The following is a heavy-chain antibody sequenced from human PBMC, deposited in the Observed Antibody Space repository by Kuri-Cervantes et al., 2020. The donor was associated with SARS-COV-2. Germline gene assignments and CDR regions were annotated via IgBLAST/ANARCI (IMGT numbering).Heavy chain of an antibody. CDR2: IYYNGST. Sequence: SCTVSGVSVTTFGSYWTWIRQPPGKGLEWVGYIYYNGSTYYNPSLRSRVIVSVDRSKNQFSLNLNSVTAADTAVYYCARARYYDSSGYYSYYYYMDVWGKGTTVTVSS. CDR3: ARARYYDSSGYYSYYYYMDV. V-gene: IGHV4-31*02. J-gene: IGHJ6*03. CDR1: GVSVTTFGSY. D-gene: IGHD3-22*01.